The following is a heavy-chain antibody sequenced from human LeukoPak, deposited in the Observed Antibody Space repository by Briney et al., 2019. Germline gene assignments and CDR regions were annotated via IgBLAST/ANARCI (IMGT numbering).Heavy chain of an antibody. D-gene: IGHD2-2*02. CDR3: ALGYCSSTSCYNPYFDY. CDR2: IYWNDDK. CDR1: GFSLSTSGVG. J-gene: IGHJ4*02. Sequence: SGPTLANPTQTLTLTCTFSGFSLSTSGVGVGWIRQPPGKALEWLALIYWNDDKRYSPSLKSRLTITKDTSKNQVVLTMTNMDPVDTATYYCALGYCSSTSCYNPYFDYWGQGTLVTVSS. V-gene: IGHV2-5*01.